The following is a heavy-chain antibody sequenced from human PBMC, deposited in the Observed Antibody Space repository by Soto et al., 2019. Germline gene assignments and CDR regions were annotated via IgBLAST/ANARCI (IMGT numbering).Heavy chain of an antibody. CDR1: GGSISSSSYY. CDR2: IYYSGST. J-gene: IGHJ3*02. CDR3: ARLVSTFGGVIVIGSGAFDI. V-gene: IGHV4-39*01. D-gene: IGHD3-16*02. Sequence: SETLSLTCTVSGGSISSSSYYWGWIRQPPGKGLEWIGSIYYSGSTYYNPSLKSRVTISVDTSKNQFSLKLSSVTAADTAVYYCARLVSTFGGVIVIGSGAFDIWGQGTMVTVSS.